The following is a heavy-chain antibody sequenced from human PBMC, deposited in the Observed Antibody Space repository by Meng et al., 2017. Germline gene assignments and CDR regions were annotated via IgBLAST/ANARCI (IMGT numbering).Heavy chain of an antibody. J-gene: IGHJ5*02. Sequence: VQLVAAGAEVKKPWGSVKVSCKASGYTFTSYAMHWVRQAPGQRLEWMGWINAGNGNTKYSQKFQGRVTITRDTSASTAYMELSSLRSEDTAVYYCARVLPATIFGVVIDSWFDPWGQGTLVTVSS. CDR1: GYTFTSYA. CDR3: ARVLPATIFGVVIDSWFDP. D-gene: IGHD3-3*01. V-gene: IGHV1-3*01. CDR2: INAGNGNT.